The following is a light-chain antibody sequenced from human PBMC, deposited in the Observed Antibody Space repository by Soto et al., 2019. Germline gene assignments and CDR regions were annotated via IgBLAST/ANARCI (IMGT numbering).Light chain of an antibody. Sequence: DIVMTQSPDSLAVSLGERATINCKSSQSVLYSSNNKNYLAWYQQRPGQPPKLLIYWASTLESGVPDRFSGSGSGTDFTLTINRLQAEDLAVYYCQHYYNTPRTFGQGTKVEIK. CDR1: QSVLYSSNNKNY. J-gene: IGKJ1*01. CDR3: QHYYNTPRT. CDR2: WAS. V-gene: IGKV4-1*01.